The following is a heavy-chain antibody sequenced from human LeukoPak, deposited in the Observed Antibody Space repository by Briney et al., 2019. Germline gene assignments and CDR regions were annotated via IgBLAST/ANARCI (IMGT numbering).Heavy chain of an antibody. CDR3: AKDFSGRDDY. CDR1: GFTFSNNY. J-gene: IGHJ4*02. D-gene: IGHD1-1*01. Sequence: GGSLRLSCAASGFTFSNNYMSWVRQAPGKGLEWVSVIYGAASTYYADSVKGRFTVSRDNSKNTLWLQMNSLRAEDTAVYFCAKDFSGRDDYWGQGTLVTVSS. CDR2: IYGAAST. V-gene: IGHV3-66*01.